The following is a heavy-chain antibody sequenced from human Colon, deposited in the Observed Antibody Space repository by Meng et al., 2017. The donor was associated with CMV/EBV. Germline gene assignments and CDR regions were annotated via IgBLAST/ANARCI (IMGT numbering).Heavy chain of an antibody. Sequence: GESLKISCTASGLTFSDSFMSWVRQAPGEGLEWVANIKQDGSEKFYVDSVKGRFTISRDNARKSLYLQMDNLRAEDTAVYYCARLVVGDNDYFDYWGQGTLVTVSS. CDR2: IKQDGSEK. CDR1: GLTFSDSF. CDR3: ARLVVGDNDYFDY. J-gene: IGHJ4*02. V-gene: IGHV3-7*01. D-gene: IGHD2-15*01.